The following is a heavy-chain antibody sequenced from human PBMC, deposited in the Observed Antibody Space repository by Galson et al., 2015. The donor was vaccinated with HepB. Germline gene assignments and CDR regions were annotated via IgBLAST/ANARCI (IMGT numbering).Heavy chain of an antibody. D-gene: IGHD3-10*01. CDR3: AEDLLKITMVQGVIFVPIDY. V-gene: IGHV3-30*18. J-gene: IGHJ4*02. CDR2: ISYDGSNK. Sequence: SLRLSCAASGFTFSSYGMHWVRQAPGKGLEWVAVISYDGSNKYYADSVKGRFTISRDNSKNTLYLQMNSLRAEDTAVYYCAEDLLKITMVQGVIFVPIDYWGQGTLVTVSS. CDR1: GFTFSSYG.